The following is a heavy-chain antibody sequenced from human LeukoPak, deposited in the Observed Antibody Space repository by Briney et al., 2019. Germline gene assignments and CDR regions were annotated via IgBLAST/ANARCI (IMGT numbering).Heavy chain of an antibody. J-gene: IGHJ4*02. CDR2: IRYDGSNK. CDR3: AKDREHGYSSGWYYFDY. Sequence: PGGSLRLPCAASGFTFSSYGMHWVRQAPGKGLEWVAFIRYDGSNKYYADSVKGRFTISRDNSKNTLYLQMNSLRAEDTAVYYCAKDREHGYSSGWYYFDYWGQGTLVTVSS. V-gene: IGHV3-30*02. CDR1: GFTFSSYG. D-gene: IGHD6-19*01.